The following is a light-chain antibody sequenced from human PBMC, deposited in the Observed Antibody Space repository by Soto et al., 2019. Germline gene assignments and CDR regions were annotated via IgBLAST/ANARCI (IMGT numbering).Light chain of an antibody. CDR1: SSDVGGYNY. J-gene: IGLJ2*01. CDR2: EVS. CDR3: SSYTSSSTEVV. Sequence: QSALTQPASVSGSPGQSITISCTGTSSDVGGYNYVSWYQQHPGKAPKLMIYEVSNRPSGVSNRFSGSKSGNMASLTISGLQAEDEADYYCSSYTSSSTEVVFGGGTKLTVL. V-gene: IGLV2-14*01.